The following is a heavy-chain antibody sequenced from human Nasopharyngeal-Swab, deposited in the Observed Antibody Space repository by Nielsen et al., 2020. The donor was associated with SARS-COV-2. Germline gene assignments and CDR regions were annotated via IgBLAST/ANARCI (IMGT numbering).Heavy chain of an antibody. V-gene: IGHV4-59*08. CDR3: ARHEGSTIFGVVIISYMDV. CDR2: IYYSGST. J-gene: IGHJ6*03. D-gene: IGHD3-3*01. Sequence: SETLSLTCTVSGGSISSYYWSWIRKPPGKGLEWIGYIYYSGSTNYNPSLKSRVTISVDTSKNQFSLKLSSVTAADTAVYYCARHEGSTIFGVVIISYMDVWGKGTTVTVSS. CDR1: GGSISSYY.